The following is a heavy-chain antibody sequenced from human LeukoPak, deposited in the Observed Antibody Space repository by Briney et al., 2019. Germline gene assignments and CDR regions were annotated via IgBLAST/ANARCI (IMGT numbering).Heavy chain of an antibody. Sequence: GGSLRLSCAASGFTVSSNYMSWVRQAPGKGLEWVAFIRYDGSNKYYADSVKGRFTISRDNSKNTLYLQMNSLRAEDTAVYYCAKDPYCSSTSCYKEDWFDPWGQGTLATVSS. CDR1: GFTVSSNY. J-gene: IGHJ5*02. CDR3: AKDPYCSSTSCYKEDWFDP. V-gene: IGHV3-30*02. D-gene: IGHD2-2*02. CDR2: IRYDGSNK.